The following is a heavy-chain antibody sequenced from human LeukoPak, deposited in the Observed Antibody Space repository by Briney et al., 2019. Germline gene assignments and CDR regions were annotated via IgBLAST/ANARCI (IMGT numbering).Heavy chain of an antibody. CDR3: ARARSSYGYGDAFDI. J-gene: IGHJ3*02. Sequence: GGSLRLSCAASGFSFNNYAMYWVRRAPGKALEWVTFIRYDGSKKYYADSVKGRFTISRDNSKNTLYLQMNSLRAEDTAVYYCARARSSYGYGDAFDIWGQGTMVTVSS. CDR2: IRYDGSKK. CDR1: GFSFNNYA. D-gene: IGHD5-18*01. V-gene: IGHV3-30*01.